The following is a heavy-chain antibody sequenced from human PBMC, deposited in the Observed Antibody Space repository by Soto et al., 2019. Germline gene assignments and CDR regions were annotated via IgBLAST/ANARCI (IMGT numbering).Heavy chain of an antibody. CDR1: GFTFSSYA. J-gene: IGHJ6*02. D-gene: IGHD5-18*01. V-gene: IGHV3-30-3*01. Sequence: LRLSCAASGFTFSSYAMHWVRQAPGKGLEWVAVISYDGSNKYYADSVKGRFTISRDNSKNTLYLQMNSLRAEDTAVYYCARPDTAMVMPSGMDVWGQGTTVTVSS. CDR2: ISYDGSNK. CDR3: ARPDTAMVMPSGMDV.